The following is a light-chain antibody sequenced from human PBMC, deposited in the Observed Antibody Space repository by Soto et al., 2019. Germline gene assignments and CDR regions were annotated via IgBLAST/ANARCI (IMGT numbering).Light chain of an antibody. CDR3: SSYTTRTTYV. CDR2: EVN. J-gene: IGLJ1*01. V-gene: IGLV2-14*01. Sequence: QSVLTQPASVSGSPGQSITIACTGSSTDVGGYDSVAWYQQHPGKAPRLIIYEVNNRPSGVSNRFSASKSADTASLTISGLQAEDEADYYCSSYTTRTTYVFGTGTKVTVL. CDR1: STDVGGYDS.